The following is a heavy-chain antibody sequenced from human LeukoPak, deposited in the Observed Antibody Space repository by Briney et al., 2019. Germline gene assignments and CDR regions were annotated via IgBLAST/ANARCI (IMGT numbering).Heavy chain of an antibody. CDR2: ISSSSSYI. Sequence: GGSLRLSCAASGFTFSSYSMNWVRQAPRKGLEWVSSISSSSSYIYYADSVKGRFTISRDNAKNSLYLQMNSLRAEDTAVYYCARFPVITMVRGVIETVIDYWGQGTLVTVSS. CDR3: ARFPVITMVRGVIETVIDY. J-gene: IGHJ4*02. V-gene: IGHV3-21*01. CDR1: GFTFSSYS. D-gene: IGHD3-10*01.